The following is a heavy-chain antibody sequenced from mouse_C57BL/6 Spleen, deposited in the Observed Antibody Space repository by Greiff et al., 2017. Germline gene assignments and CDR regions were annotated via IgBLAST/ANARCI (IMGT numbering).Heavy chain of an antibody. CDR3: ARHFDYDYGDYAMDY. CDR2: IWSDGST. V-gene: IGHV2-6-1*01. Sequence: VKLVESGPGLVASSQSLSITCTVSGFSLTSYGVHWVRQPPGKGLEWLVVIWSDGSTTYNSALKSRLSISKDNSKSQVFLKMNSLQTNDTAMYYCARHFDYDYGDYAMDYWGQGTSVTVSS. CDR1: GFSLTSYG. J-gene: IGHJ4*01. D-gene: IGHD2-4*01.